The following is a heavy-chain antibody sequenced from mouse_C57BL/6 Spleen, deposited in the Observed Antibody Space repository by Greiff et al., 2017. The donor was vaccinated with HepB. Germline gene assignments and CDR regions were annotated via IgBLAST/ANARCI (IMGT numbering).Heavy chain of an antibody. CDR2: IYPRSGNT. Sequence: VQRVESGAELARPGASVKLSCKASGYTFTSYGISWVKQRTGQGLEWIGEIYPRSGNTYYNEKFKGKATLTADKSSSTAYMELRSLTSEDSAVYFCARVDYGSSYEFAYWGQGTLVTVSA. CDR1: GYTFTSYG. CDR3: ARVDYGSSYEFAY. J-gene: IGHJ3*01. V-gene: IGHV1-81*01. D-gene: IGHD1-1*01.